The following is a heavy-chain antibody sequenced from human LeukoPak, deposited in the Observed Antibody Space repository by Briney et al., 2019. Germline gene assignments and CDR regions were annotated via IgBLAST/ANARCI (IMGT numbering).Heavy chain of an antibody. D-gene: IGHD5-24*01. CDR2: INHSGST. V-gene: IGHV4-34*01. CDR3: ARAVGRDGYKKTLDY. Sequence: SETLSLTCAVYGGSFSGYYWSWIRQPPGKGLEWIGEINHSGSTNYNPSLKSRVTISVDTSKNQFSLKLSSVTAADTAVYYCARAVGRDGYKKTLDYWGQGTLVTVSS. J-gene: IGHJ4*02. CDR1: GGSFSGYY.